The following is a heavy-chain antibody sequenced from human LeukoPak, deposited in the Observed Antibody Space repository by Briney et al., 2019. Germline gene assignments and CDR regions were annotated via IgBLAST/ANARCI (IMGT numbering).Heavy chain of an antibody. CDR1: GGSISSYY. Sequence: SETLSLTCTVSGGSISSYYWSWIRQPPGKGLEWIGYIYYSGSTNYNPSLKSRVTISVDTSKNQFSLKLSSVTAADTAVYYCARVKGPGIAVAGTMDVWGKGTTVTVSS. CDR2: IYYSGST. J-gene: IGHJ6*03. V-gene: IGHV4-59*12. CDR3: ARVKGPGIAVAGTMDV. D-gene: IGHD6-19*01.